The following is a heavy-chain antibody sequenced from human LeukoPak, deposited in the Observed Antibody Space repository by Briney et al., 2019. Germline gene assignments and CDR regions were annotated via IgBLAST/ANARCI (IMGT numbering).Heavy chain of an antibody. J-gene: IGHJ5*02. V-gene: IGHV3-7*03. D-gene: IGHD4-17*01. Sequence: GGSLRLSCVASGFTYSDYWMSWVRQGPGKGLEWVATIKGDGSVKNYVDSVKGRFTISRDNAKNSVFLQMDSLRVEDTALYYCARSRYGDYGGGWFDPWGQGTLVTVSS. CDR3: ARSRYGDYGGGWFDP. CDR1: GFTYSDYW. CDR2: IKGDGSVK.